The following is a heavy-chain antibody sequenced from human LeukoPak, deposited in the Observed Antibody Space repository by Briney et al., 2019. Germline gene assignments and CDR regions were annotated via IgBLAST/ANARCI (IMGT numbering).Heavy chain of an antibody. Sequence: PGGSLRLSCAAAGFTFSSYEMNWVRQAPGKGLEWVANIKQDGSEKKYVDSVRGRFTNSRDNAKKSLYLQMNSLRAEDTAVYYCARGKYDSSGYPLLGFDYWGQGTLVTVSS. J-gene: IGHJ4*02. CDR3: ARGKYDSSGYPLLGFDY. V-gene: IGHV3-7*01. D-gene: IGHD3-22*01. CDR2: IKQDGSEK. CDR1: GFTFSSYE.